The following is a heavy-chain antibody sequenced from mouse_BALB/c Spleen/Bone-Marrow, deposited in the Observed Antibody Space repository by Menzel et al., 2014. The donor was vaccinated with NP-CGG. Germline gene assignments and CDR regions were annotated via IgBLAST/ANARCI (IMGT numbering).Heavy chain of an antibody. Sequence: EVKLMESGGGLVQPGGFRKLSCAASGFTFSSFGMHWVRQAPEKGLEWVTYISSGSRTIYYADTVKGRFTISRDNPKNTLFLQMTSLRSEDTAMYYCARNYDFWFGYWGQGTLVTASA. CDR3: ARNYDFWFGY. CDR1: GFTFSSFG. J-gene: IGHJ3*01. D-gene: IGHD2-4*01. V-gene: IGHV5-17*02. CDR2: ISSGSRTI.